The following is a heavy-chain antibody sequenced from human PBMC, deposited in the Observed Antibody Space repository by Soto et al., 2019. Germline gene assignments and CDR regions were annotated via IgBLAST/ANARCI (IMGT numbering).Heavy chain of an antibody. V-gene: IGHV3-53*01. CDR1: GFTVSSNY. CDR3: ARAPILLAAAGMGEGY. Sequence: GGSLRLSCAASGFTVSSNYMSWVRQAPGKGLEWVSVIYSGGSTYYADSVKGRFTTSRDNSKNSLYLHMNSLRAEDTAVYYCARAPILLAAAGMGEGYWGQGTLVTVSS. D-gene: IGHD6-13*01. CDR2: IYSGGST. J-gene: IGHJ4*02.